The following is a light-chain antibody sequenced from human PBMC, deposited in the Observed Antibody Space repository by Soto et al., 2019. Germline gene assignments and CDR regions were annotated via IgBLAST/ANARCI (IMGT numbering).Light chain of an antibody. J-gene: IGLJ1*01. CDR2: EVV. CDR3: KSYAGSNTYA. CDR1: KNDIGVYDF. V-gene: IGLV2-8*01. Sequence: QSVLTQPPSASGSPGQSVTISCTGTKNDIGVYDFVSWYQHHPGKAPRLIIYEVVQRPSGVLDRFSVSKSGNTASLTVSGLQAADEAHYFCKSYAGSNTYAFGSGPK.